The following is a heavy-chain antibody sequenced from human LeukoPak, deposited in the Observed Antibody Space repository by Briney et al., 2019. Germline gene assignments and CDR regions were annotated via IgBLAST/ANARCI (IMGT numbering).Heavy chain of an antibody. D-gene: IGHD1-7*01. V-gene: IGHV1-2*02. J-gene: IGHJ4*02. CDR2: INPSSGGT. CDR1: GYTFIGYY. Sequence: ASVKVSCKASGYTFIGYYMHWVRQAPGQGLEWMGWINPSSGGTNYAQKFQGRVTMTRDTSISTAYMELSRLRSDDTAVYYCARDLRPANLWGQGTLVTVSS. CDR3: ARDLRPANL.